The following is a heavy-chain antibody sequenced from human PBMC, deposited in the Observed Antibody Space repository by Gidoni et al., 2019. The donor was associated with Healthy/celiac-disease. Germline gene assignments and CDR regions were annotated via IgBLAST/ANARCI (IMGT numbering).Heavy chain of an antibody. CDR2: ISSSGSTI. CDR3: ANLRFPMGAGDYYYGMDV. V-gene: IGHV3-48*03. Sequence: EVQLVESGGGLVQPGGSLRLSCAASGFTFSSYEMNWVRQAPGKGLEWVSYISSSGSTIYYADSVKGRFTISRDNAKNSLYLQMNSLRAEDTAVYYCANLRFPMGAGDYYYGMDVWGQGTTVTVSS. D-gene: IGHD3-3*01. CDR1: GFTFSSYE. J-gene: IGHJ6*02.